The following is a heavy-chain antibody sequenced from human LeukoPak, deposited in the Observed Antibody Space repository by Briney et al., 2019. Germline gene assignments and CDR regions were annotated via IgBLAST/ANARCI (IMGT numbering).Heavy chain of an antibody. V-gene: IGHV4-39*01. CDR3: AAMTYNSGWHWNFDY. CDR2: IFYIGST. D-gene: IGHD6-19*01. Sequence: SETLSLTCNFSGASISRSTFFWGWIRQPPGKGLEWIGSIFYIGSTYYNPSLRSRVIVSLDTSKNQFSLKLSSVTATDTAVYYCAAMTYNSGWHWNFDYWGQGTLVTVSP. CDR1: GASISRSTFF. J-gene: IGHJ4*02.